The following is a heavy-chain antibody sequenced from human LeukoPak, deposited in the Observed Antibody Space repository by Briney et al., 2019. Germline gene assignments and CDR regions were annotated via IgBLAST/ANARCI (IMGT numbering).Heavy chain of an antibody. D-gene: IGHD6-13*01. V-gene: IGHV3-23*01. J-gene: IGHJ3*02. CDR2: ISGSGGST. Sequence: GGSLRLSCAASGFTFSSYAMSWVRQAPGKGLEWVSAISGSGGSTYYADSVKGRFTISRDNSKNTLYLQMNSLRAEDTAVYYCARDRSLYSSTWYVPRDGFDIWGQGTMVTVSS. CDR3: ARDRSLYSSTWYVPRDGFDI. CDR1: GFTFSSYA.